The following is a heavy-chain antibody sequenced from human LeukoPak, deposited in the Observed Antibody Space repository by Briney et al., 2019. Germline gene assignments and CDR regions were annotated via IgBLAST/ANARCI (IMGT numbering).Heavy chain of an antibody. CDR3: ARDRGYSYGFYTFDI. Sequence: GGSLRLSCAASGFTFSSYWMHWVRQAPGKGLVCVSRINSDGSSTSYADSVKGRFTISRDNAKNTLYLQMNSLRAEDTAVYYCARDRGYSYGFYTFDIWGQGTMVTVSS. CDR2: INSDGSST. D-gene: IGHD5-18*01. CDR1: GFTFSSYW. V-gene: IGHV3-74*01. J-gene: IGHJ3*02.